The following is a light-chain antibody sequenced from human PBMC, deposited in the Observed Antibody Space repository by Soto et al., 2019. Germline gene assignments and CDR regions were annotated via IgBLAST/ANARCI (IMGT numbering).Light chain of an antibody. CDR2: GAS. Sequence: EIVMTQSPATLSVSPWERATLSCRASQTVGTTYLAWYQHKPGQAPRLLIYGASTRATGIPDRFSGSRSGTDFTLTISRLEPEDFAVYFCQLYGSSRWTFGQGTKVDIK. V-gene: IGKV3-20*01. CDR3: QLYGSSRWT. CDR1: QTVGTTY. J-gene: IGKJ1*01.